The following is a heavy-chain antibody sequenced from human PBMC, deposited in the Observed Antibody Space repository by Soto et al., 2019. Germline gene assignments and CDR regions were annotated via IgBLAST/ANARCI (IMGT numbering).Heavy chain of an antibody. CDR2: ISAYNGNT. CDR3: ARYYITIFGVVPPYYFAY. CDR1: GYTFTSYG. V-gene: IGHV1-18*01. D-gene: IGHD3-3*01. J-gene: IGHJ4*02. Sequence: QVQLVQSGAEVKKPGASVKVSCKASGYTFTSYGISWVRQAPGQGLEWMGWISAYNGNTNYAQKLQGRVTMTTDTATSTAYIELRSLRSVDTAVYYFARYYITIFGVVPPYYFAYWGQGTLVTVSS.